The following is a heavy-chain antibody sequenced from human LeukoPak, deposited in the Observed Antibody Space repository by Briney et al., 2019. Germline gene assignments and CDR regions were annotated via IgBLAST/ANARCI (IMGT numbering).Heavy chain of an antibody. J-gene: IGHJ4*02. D-gene: IGHD6-13*01. CDR2: INPNSGGT. CDR3: AREHSSSWDQFDY. V-gene: IGHV1-2*02. Sequence: ASVKVSCKASGYTFTGYSVHWVRQAPGQGLEWMGWINPNSGGTKYALKFQGRVTMTRDTSISTAYMELSRLTSDDTAVYYCAREHSSSWDQFDYWGQGTLVTVSS. CDR1: GYTFTGYS.